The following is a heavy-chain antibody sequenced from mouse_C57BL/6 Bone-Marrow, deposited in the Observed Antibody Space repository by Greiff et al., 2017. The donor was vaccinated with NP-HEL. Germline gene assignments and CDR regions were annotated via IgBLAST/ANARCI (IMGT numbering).Heavy chain of an antibody. V-gene: IGHV1-81*01. D-gene: IGHD2-1*01. J-gene: IGHJ3*01. CDR3: WIYYGNPFAY. CDR2: IYPRSGNT. Sequence: VQLQQSGAELARPGASVKLSCKASGYTFTSYGISWVKQRTGQGLEWIGEIYPRSGNTYYNEKFKGKATLTADKSSSTAYMELRSLTSEDSAVYFCWIYYGNPFAYWGQGTLVTVSA. CDR1: GYTFTSYG.